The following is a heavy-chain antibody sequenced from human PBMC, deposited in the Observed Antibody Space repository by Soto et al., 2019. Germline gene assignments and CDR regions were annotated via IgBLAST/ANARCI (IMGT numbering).Heavy chain of an antibody. Sequence: QGQLVQSGGEVKKPGASVKVSCKASGYTFSSYGISWVRQAPGQGLEWMGWISGYNGKTNYAQKVQDRVTMTTDTSTRTVYMELRRLRSDDTAVYYCAREGDVPYYYYGMDIWGQGTTVTVSS. CDR2: ISGYNGKT. V-gene: IGHV1-18*01. D-gene: IGHD2-21*02. CDR1: GYTFSSYG. CDR3: AREGDVPYYYYGMDI. J-gene: IGHJ6*02.